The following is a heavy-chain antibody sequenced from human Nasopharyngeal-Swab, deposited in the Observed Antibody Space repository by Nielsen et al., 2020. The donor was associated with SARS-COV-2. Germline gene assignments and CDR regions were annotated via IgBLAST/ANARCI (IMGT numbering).Heavy chain of an antibody. J-gene: IGHJ4*02. CDR2: ISYDGSNK. D-gene: IGHD2-21*02. Sequence: GGSLSLSCAASGFTFSSYVMHWVRQAPGKGLEWVAVISYDGSNKYYADSVKGRFTISRDNSKNTLYLQMNSLRAEDTAVYYCARGHNTYCGGDCYSLAPDYWGQGTLVTVSS. V-gene: IGHV3-30-3*01. CDR1: GFTFSSYV. CDR3: ARGHNTYCGGDCYSLAPDY.